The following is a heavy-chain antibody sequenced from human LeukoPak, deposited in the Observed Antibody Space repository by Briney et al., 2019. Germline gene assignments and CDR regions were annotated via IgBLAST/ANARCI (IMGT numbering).Heavy chain of an antibody. CDR3: ARDRVDTAYGGSYY. J-gene: IGHJ4*02. Sequence: ASVKVSCKASGYTFTIYGISWVRQAPGQGLEWMGWISGNNDNTNYAQKLQGRVTMTTDTSTSTTYMELRSLRSDDTAVYYCARDRVDTAYGGSYYWGQGTLVTISS. D-gene: IGHD5-18*01. V-gene: IGHV1-18*01. CDR1: GYTFTIYG. CDR2: ISGNNDNT.